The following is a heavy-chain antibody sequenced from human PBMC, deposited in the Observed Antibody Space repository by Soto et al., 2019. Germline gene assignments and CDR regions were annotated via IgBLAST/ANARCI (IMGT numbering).Heavy chain of an antibody. CDR3: ARDRYSSASPWFDP. V-gene: IGHV4-4*07. Sequence: QVQLQESGPGLVKPSETLSLTCTVSGGSISSYYWSWIRQPAGKGLEWIGRIYTSGSTNYNPSLKSRVTMSVDMSKNQFSLKLSSVTAADTAVYYCARDRYSSASPWFDPWGQGTLVTVSS. CDR1: GGSISSYY. CDR2: IYTSGST. J-gene: IGHJ5*02. D-gene: IGHD6-19*01.